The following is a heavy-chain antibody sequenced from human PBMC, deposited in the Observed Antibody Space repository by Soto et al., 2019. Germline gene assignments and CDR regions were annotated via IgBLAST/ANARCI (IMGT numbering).Heavy chain of an antibody. V-gene: IGHV3-53*04. CDR2: IYSGGST. CDR3: PRGAVADTYYYYGMDV. Sequence: EVQLVESGGGLVQPGGSLRLSCAASGFTVSSNYMSWVRQAPGKGLEWVSVIYSGGSTYYADSVKGRFTISRHNSKNTLYLQMNSLRAEDTAVYYCPRGAVADTYYYYGMDVWGQGTTVTVSS. D-gene: IGHD6-19*01. CDR1: GFTVSSNY. J-gene: IGHJ6*02.